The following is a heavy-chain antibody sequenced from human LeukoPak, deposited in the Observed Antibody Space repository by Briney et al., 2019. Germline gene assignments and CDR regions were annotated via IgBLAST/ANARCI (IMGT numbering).Heavy chain of an antibody. CDR1: GFTFSGYE. D-gene: IGHD3-3*01. J-gene: IGHJ4*02. Sequence: GGTLRLSCAASGFTFSGYEMNWVRHAPAKGLEWVSYISRSGTIIFYADSVKGRFTISRDNAKNSLYLQMNSLRAEDTAVYYCARERDDYYFDYWGQGTLVTVSS. CDR2: ISRSGTII. CDR3: ARERDDYYFDY. V-gene: IGHV3-48*03.